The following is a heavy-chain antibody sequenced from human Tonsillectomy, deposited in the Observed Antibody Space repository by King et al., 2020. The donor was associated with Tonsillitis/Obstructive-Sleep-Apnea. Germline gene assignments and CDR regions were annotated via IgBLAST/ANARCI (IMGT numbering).Heavy chain of an antibody. D-gene: IGHD1-26*01. V-gene: IGHV3-15*01. CDR1: GFNFNNAW. CDR3: STDGSLDPDY. J-gene: IGHJ4*02. Sequence: QLVQSGGGLLKPGGSLRLSCVASGFNFNNAWMSWVRQAPGKGLEWVGRIKSKTDGGTTDYGAPVRGRFSISRDDSINTMYLQLNSLKIEDTAVYYCSTDGSLDPDYWGQGTLVSVSS. CDR2: IKSKTDGGTT.